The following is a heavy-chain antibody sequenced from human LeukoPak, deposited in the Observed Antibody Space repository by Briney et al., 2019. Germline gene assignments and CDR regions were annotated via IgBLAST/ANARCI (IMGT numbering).Heavy chain of an antibody. CDR1: GYTFTSYG. V-gene: IGHV1-18*01. D-gene: IGHD3-22*01. Sequence: GASVKVSCKASGYTFTSYGISWVRQAPGQGLEWMGWISAYNGNTNYAQKLQGRVTMTTDTSTSTAYMELRSLRSDDTAVYYCAREVWYYDSSGYVPDYWGQGTLVTVSS. CDR2: ISAYNGNT. CDR3: AREVWYYDSSGYVPDY. J-gene: IGHJ4*02.